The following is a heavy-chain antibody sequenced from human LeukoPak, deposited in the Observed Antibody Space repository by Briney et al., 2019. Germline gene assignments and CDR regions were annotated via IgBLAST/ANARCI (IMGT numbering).Heavy chain of an antibody. CDR3: TTASNYYDSSGYYEPYYFDY. Sequence: PGGSLRLSCAASGFTFSNAWMSWVRQAPGKGLEWVGRIKSKTDGGTTDYAAPVKGRFTISRDDSKNTLYLQMNSLKTEDTAVYYCTTASNYYDSSGYYEPYYFDYRGQGTLVTVSS. V-gene: IGHV3-15*01. CDR1: GFTFSNAW. D-gene: IGHD3-22*01. J-gene: IGHJ4*02. CDR2: IKSKTDGGTT.